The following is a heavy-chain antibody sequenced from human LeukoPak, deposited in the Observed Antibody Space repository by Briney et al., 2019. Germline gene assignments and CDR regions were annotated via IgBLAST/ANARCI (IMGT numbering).Heavy chain of an antibody. CDR1: GGSISSSSYY. CDR2: IYYSGST. J-gene: IGHJ4*02. CDR3: AREGYYYDSSGYSKPVDY. V-gene: IGHV4-39*07. D-gene: IGHD3-22*01. Sequence: SETLSLTCTVSGGSISSSSYYWGWIRQPPGKGLEWITSIYYSGSTYYNPSLKSRVTTSVDTSKNQFSLKLSSVTAADTAVYYCAREGYYYDSSGYSKPVDYWGQGTLVTVSS.